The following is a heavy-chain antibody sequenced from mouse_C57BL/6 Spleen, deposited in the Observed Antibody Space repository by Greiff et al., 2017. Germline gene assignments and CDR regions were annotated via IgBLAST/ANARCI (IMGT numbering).Heavy chain of an antibody. CDR3: TRYYYGSSYYYDY. D-gene: IGHD1-1*01. V-gene: IGHV14-1*01. CDR2: IDPEDGDT. CDR1: GFNIKDYY. Sequence: DVKLQESGAELVRPGASVKLSCTASGFNIKDYYMHWVKQRPEQGLEWIGRIDPEDGDTEYAPKFQGKATMTADTSSNTAYLQLSSLTSEGTAVYYCTRYYYGSSYYYDYWGQGTTLTVSS. J-gene: IGHJ2*01.